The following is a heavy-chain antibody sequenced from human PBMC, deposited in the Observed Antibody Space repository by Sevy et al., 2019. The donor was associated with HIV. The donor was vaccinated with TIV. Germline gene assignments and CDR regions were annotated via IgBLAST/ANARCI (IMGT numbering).Heavy chain of an antibody. CDR2: ISASGGST. D-gene: IGHD1-26*01. V-gene: IGHV3-23*01. CDR1: GFTFSDYY. CDR3: AGAGMGAKGFDY. Sequence: GGSLRLSCAASGFTFSDYYMSWIRQAPGKGLEWVSGISASGGSTFYADSVKGRFTISRDNFKNALYLEMNSLRVEDTAVYYCAGAGMGAKGFDYWGQGTLVTVSS. J-gene: IGHJ4*02.